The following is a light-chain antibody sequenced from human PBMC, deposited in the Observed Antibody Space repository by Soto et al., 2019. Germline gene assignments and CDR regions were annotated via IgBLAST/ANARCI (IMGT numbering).Light chain of an antibody. CDR3: QQYSSAYT. V-gene: IGKV1-5*01. Sequence: DIQLTQSPSTLSAFVGDRVTITCRASQSINNWLAWYQQKPGEAPKLLIYDASSLESGVPPRFSGSGSGTEFTLTISSLQPDECATYYCQQYSSAYTFGQGTKLEIK. J-gene: IGKJ2*01. CDR2: DAS. CDR1: QSINNW.